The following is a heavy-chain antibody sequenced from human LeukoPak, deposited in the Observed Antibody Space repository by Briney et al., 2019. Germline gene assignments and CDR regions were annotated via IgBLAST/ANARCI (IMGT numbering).Heavy chain of an antibody. CDR3: AKVAYSSSWPLDAFDI. V-gene: IGHV3-23*01. CDR2: ISGSGGST. J-gene: IGHJ3*02. CDR1: RFTFSIYS. D-gene: IGHD6-13*01. Sequence: GGSLRLSCAASRFTFSIYSMNWVRQAPGKGLEWVSAISGSGGSTYYADSVKGRFTISRDNSKNTLYLQMNSLRAEDTAVYYCAKVAYSSSWPLDAFDIWGQGTMVTVSS.